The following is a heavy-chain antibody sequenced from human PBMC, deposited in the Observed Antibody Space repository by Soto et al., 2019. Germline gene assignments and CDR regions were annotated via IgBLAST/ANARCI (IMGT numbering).Heavy chain of an antibody. V-gene: IGHV1-3*01. Sequence: ASVKVSCKASGYTFTSYPTHWVRQAPGQRLEWMGWIDAGNGNTKYSQKFRGRVTFTTDTSASTAYMDLSSLRSEDTAVYYCARAGYSYAPPYYGMDVWGQGTTVTVS. CDR3: ARAGYSYAPPYYGMDV. CDR2: IDAGNGNT. D-gene: IGHD5-18*01. CDR1: GYTFTSYP. J-gene: IGHJ6*02.